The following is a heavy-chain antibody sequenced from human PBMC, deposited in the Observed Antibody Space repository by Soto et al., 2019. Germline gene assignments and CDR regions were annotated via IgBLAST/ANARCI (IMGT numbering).Heavy chain of an antibody. Sequence: GGSLRLSCAASVFTFSNAWINWVRTAPGKGLEWVGRVKSKNDGGTTDFAAPVKGRFAISRDDSKNMVYLEMNSLQTEDTAIYYCTKDSYITSIIVRFDYWGHGTLVTVSS. D-gene: IGHD3-22*01. V-gene: IGHV3-15*07. CDR1: VFTFSNAW. CDR3: TKDSYITSIIVRFDY. CDR2: VKSKNDGGTT. J-gene: IGHJ4*01.